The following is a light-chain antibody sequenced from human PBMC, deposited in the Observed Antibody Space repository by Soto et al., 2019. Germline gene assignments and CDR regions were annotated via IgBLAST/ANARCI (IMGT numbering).Light chain of an antibody. CDR2: DDS. CDR1: NIGSKR. CDR3: QVRDRSTDHYV. J-gene: IGLJ1*01. Sequence: SYELTQPPSVSVAPGQTARITCGGNNIGSKRVHWYHQKPGQAPVLVVYDDSDRPSGIPGRFSVFNSGNTATLIISRVEDGDEADYFCQVRDRSTDHYVFGTGTKVTVL. V-gene: IGLV3-21*02.